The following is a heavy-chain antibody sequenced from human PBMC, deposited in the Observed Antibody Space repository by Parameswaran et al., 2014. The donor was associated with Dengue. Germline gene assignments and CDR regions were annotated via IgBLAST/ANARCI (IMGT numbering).Heavy chain of an antibody. CDR2: INPSGGST. CDR3: ALTQGGYCSSTSCPGFDI. D-gene: IGHD2-2*01. J-gene: IGHJ3*02. V-gene: IGHV1-46*01. Sequence: VRQAPGQGLEWMGIINPSGGSTSYAQKFQGRVTMTRDTSTSTVYMELSSLRSEDTAVYYCALTQGGYCSSTSCPGFDIWGQGTMVTVSS.